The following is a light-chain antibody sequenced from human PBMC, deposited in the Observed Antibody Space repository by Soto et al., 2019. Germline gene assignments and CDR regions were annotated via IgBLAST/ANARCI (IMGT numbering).Light chain of an antibody. CDR1: QDIGRW. CDR2: AAS. Sequence: DIQMTQSPSSLSASVGDRVTITCRASQDIGRWLAWYQQKPGTAPKVLIYAASSLQSGVPSRCSGSGSGTAFSLPISSLQPEDFATYYCKQSKSFPLTFGGGTKVDLK. J-gene: IGKJ4*01. CDR3: KQSKSFPLT. V-gene: IGKV1-12*01.